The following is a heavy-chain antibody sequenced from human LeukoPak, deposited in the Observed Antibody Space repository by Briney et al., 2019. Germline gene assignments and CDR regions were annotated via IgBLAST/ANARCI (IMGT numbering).Heavy chain of an antibody. CDR3: ALWGIAARRGLDF. Sequence: SQTLSLTCTVSGASINSGDYFWSWIRQPPGKGREWIGYIYYSGSTYYNPSLKSRITISVDMFKNQFSLKLNSVTAADTAVYYCALWGIAARRGLDFWGQGTLVTVSS. D-gene: IGHD6-6*01. CDR1: GASINSGDYF. CDR2: IYYSGST. J-gene: IGHJ4*02. V-gene: IGHV4-30-4*08.